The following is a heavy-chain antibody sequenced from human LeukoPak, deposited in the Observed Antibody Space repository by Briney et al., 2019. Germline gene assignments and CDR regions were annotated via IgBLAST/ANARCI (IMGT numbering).Heavy chain of an antibody. CDR3: ARVGTMVRGVINNWFDP. D-gene: IGHD3-10*01. Sequence: PGGSLRLSCAASGVTVSSNYMTWVRQAPGKGLEWVAVISYDGSNKYYADSVKGRFTISRDNSKNTLYLQMNSLRSEDTAVYYCARVGTMVRGVINNWFDPWGQGTLVTVSS. CDR2: ISYDGSNK. V-gene: IGHV3-30*03. J-gene: IGHJ5*02. CDR1: GVTVSSNY.